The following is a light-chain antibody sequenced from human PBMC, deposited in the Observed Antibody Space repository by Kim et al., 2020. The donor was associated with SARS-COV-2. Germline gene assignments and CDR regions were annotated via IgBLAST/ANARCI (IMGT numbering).Light chain of an antibody. J-gene: IGLJ3*02. Sequence: APARTASITCGGETFGGKTVTWYQQKPGQAPTLVIYYDGDRPSGIPGRFSGSNSGDSATLTISSVEAGDEADYYCQAWDSGSDHWVFGGGTQLTVL. CDR1: TFGGKT. CDR2: YDG. V-gene: IGLV3-21*01. CDR3: QAWDSGSDHWV.